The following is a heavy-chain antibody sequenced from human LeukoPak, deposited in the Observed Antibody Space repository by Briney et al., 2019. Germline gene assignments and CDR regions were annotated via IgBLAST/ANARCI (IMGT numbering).Heavy chain of an antibody. CDR1: GYTLTELS. CDR3: ATRYGDYGGDGMDV. CDR2: FDPEDGET. V-gene: IGHV1-24*01. J-gene: IGHJ6*02. D-gene: IGHD4-17*01. Sequence: ASVKVSCKVSGYTLTELSMHWVRQAPGKGLEWMGGFDPEDGETIYAQKFQGRVTMTEDTSTDTAYMELSSLRSEDTAVYYCATRYGDYGGDGMDVWGQGTTVTVSS.